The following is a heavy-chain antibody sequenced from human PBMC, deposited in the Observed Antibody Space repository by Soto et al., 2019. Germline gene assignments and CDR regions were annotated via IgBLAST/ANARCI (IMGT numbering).Heavy chain of an antibody. V-gene: IGHV3-33*01. Sequence: GGSLRLSCAASGFTFNNYGMHWVRQAPGKGLEWVALIWHDGSNKGYADSVKGRFTISRDNSKNTLNLQMNSLRVEDTAVYYCTRAALKGELLDYWGQGTQVTVSS. CDR1: GFTFNNYG. D-gene: IGHD1-26*01. CDR2: IWHDGSNK. J-gene: IGHJ4*02. CDR3: TRAALKGELLDY.